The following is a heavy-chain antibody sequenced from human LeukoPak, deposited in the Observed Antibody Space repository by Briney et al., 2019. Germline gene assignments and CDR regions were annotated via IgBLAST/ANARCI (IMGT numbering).Heavy chain of an antibody. Sequence: GASVKVSFKVSGYTLTELSMHWVRQAPGKGLEWMGGFDPEDGETIYAQKFQGRVTMTEDTSTDTAYMELSSLRSEDTAVYYCATDLFKDRHYYFDYWGQGTLVTVSS. J-gene: IGHJ4*02. CDR3: ATDLFKDRHYYFDY. CDR2: FDPEDGET. CDR1: GYTLTELS. V-gene: IGHV1-24*01.